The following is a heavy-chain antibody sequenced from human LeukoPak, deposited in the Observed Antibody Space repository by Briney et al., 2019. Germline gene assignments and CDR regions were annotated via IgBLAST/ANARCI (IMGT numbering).Heavy chain of an antibody. CDR2: ISYSGTI. D-gene: IGHD6-13*01. J-gene: IGHJ4*02. CDR3: AKDILAAGLFFDY. Sequence: GGSLRLSCVASGFTFSDYYMGWIRQAPGKGLEWVSYISYSGTIYYADSVQGRFTISRDNAKNSLYLQMNSLRVEDTAVYYCAKDILAAGLFFDYWGQGTLVTDSS. CDR1: GFTFSDYY. V-gene: IGHV3-11*04.